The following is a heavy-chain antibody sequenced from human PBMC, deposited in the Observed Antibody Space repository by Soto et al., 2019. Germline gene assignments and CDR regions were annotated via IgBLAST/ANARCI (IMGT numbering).Heavy chain of an antibody. V-gene: IGHV4-59*08. CDR2: IYYSGST. D-gene: IGHD6-13*01. J-gene: IGHJ5*02. CDR1: GGSISSYY. Sequence: SETLSLTCTVSGGSISSYYWSWIRQPPGKGLEWIGYIYYSGSTNYNPSLKSRVTISVDTSKNQFSLKLSSVTAADTAVYYCARWDSSSWYRGWFDPWGQGTLVTVSS. CDR3: ARWDSSSWYRGWFDP.